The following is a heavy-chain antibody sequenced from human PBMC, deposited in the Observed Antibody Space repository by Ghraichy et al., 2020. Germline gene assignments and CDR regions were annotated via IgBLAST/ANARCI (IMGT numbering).Heavy chain of an antibody. CDR2: IYYSGST. CDR3: ARHIGRDYYGSGSFFDY. D-gene: IGHD3-10*01. Sequence: SETLSLTCTVSGGSISSYYWSWIRQPPGKGLEWIGYIYYSGSTNYNPSLKSRVTISVDTSKNQFSLKLSSVTAADTAVYYCARHIGRDYYGSGSFFDYWGQGTLVTVSS. CDR1: GGSISSYY. V-gene: IGHV4-59*08. J-gene: IGHJ4*02.